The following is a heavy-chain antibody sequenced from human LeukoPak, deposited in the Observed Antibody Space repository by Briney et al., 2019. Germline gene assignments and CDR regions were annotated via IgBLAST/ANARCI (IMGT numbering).Heavy chain of an antibody. D-gene: IGHD6-13*01. Sequence: ASVKVSCKASRYTFTSYDINWVRQATGQGLEWMGWMNPNSGNTGHAQKFQGRVTMTRNTSISTAYMELSSLRSEDTAVYYCARGRPSSSWIQNWFDPWGQGTLVTVSS. V-gene: IGHV1-8*01. J-gene: IGHJ5*02. CDR2: MNPNSGNT. CDR1: RYTFTSYD. CDR3: ARGRPSSSWIQNWFDP.